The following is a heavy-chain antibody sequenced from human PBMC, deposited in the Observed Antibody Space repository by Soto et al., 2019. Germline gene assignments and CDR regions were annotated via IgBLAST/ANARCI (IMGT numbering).Heavy chain of an antibody. CDR3: VRDRYYGSGSLFEN. V-gene: IGHV3-13*01. CDR1: GFVFSDHD. D-gene: IGHD3-10*01. CDR2: IGVAGDT. Sequence: VGSLRLSCAASGFVFSDHDMHWVRQVPGKGLEWVSEIGVAGDTYYPDSVKGRFTISRENARKTLYLRMTSLRVGDTATYYCVRDRYYGSGSLFENWGQGTPVTVSS. J-gene: IGHJ4*02.